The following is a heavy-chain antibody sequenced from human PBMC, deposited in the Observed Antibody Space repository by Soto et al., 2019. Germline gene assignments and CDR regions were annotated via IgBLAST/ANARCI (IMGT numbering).Heavy chain of an antibody. CDR2: MSYSGST. J-gene: IGHJ4*02. Sequence: QLQLQESGPGLVKPSETLSLTCTVSGGSISSSSSYWGWIRQPPGKGLEWIGSMSYSGSTYHNPSLKSRVTLSVDTTQNQFSLKLTSVTAADTAVYSCARHRLPSVYDPIPGCFDSWGQGILVTASS. CDR3: ARHRLPSVYDPIPGCFDS. D-gene: IGHD5-12*01. CDR1: GGSISSSSSY. V-gene: IGHV4-39*01.